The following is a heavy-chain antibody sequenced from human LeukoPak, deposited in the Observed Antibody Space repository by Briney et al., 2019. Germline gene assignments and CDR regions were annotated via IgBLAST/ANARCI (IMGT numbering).Heavy chain of an antibody. V-gene: IGHV3-7*01. CDR3: ARQWLVRLTFYFDY. D-gene: IGHD6-19*01. CDR2: VNQDGSVK. Sequence: GGSLRLSCAASEFTFRSYWMTWVRQAPGKGLEWVASVNQDGSVKYYVDSVKGRFTVSRDNAKNSLYLQMSSLRAEDTAVYYCARQWLVRLTFYFDYWGQGTLVTVSS. CDR1: EFTFRSYW. J-gene: IGHJ4*02.